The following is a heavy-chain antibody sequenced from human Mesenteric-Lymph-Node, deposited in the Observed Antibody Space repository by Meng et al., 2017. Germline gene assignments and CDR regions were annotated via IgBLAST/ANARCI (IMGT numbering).Heavy chain of an antibody. Sequence: GQLEEAGPGLVEPSQTPALTCTVPGGPMSSGHYHWSWIRQPPGTGLEWIGYIHHSGRSYYNPSLKSRVSISVDTYKNQFSLNLNSMTAADTAVYYCASFDHIPRRNYFDYWGQGTLVTVSS. V-gene: IGHV4-30-4*01. CDR2: IHHSGRS. D-gene: IGHD2-21*01. CDR1: GGPMSSGHYH. CDR3: ASFDHIPRRNYFDY. J-gene: IGHJ4*02.